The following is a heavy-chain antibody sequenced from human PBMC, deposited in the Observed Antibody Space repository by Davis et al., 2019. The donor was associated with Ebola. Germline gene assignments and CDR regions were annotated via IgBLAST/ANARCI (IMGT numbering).Heavy chain of an antibody. Sequence: SETLSLTCTVSGGSISSSSYYWGWIRQHPGKGLEWIGYIYHRGTTYYNPSLKSRVTISVDTSKNQFSLKLSSVTAADTAVYYCARVKYQLLLVTWPWGQGTLVTVSS. V-gene: IGHV4-39*07. CDR2: IYHRGTT. J-gene: IGHJ5*02. CDR1: GGSISSSSYY. D-gene: IGHD2-2*01. CDR3: ARVKYQLLLVTWP.